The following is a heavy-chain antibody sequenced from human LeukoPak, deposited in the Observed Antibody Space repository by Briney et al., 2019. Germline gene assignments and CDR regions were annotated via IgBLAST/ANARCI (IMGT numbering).Heavy chain of an antibody. D-gene: IGHD1-7*01. CDR2: INPDDSDT. J-gene: IGHJ6*02. V-gene: IGHV5-51*01. CDR3: TRQLELQNYYGMDV. Sequence: GESLKISCKGSGYMFTSYWIGWVRQMPGKGLEWMGIINPDDSDTRYGPSFQGQVTISADKSISTAYLRWSSLKASDTAMYYCTRQLELQNYYGMDVWGQGTTVTVSS. CDR1: GYMFTSYW.